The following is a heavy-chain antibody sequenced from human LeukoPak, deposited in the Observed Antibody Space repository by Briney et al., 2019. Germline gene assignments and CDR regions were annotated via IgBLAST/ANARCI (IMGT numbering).Heavy chain of an antibody. Sequence: PGGSLRLSCAASGFTFSSYAMHWVRQAPGKGLEWVAVISYDGSNKYYADSVKGRFTISRDNSKNTLYLQMNSLRAEDTAVYYCAREFYPRNFDYWGQGTLVTVSS. D-gene: IGHD2/OR15-2a*01. CDR1: GFTFSSYA. CDR2: ISYDGSNK. J-gene: IGHJ4*02. CDR3: AREFYPRNFDY. V-gene: IGHV3-30-3*01.